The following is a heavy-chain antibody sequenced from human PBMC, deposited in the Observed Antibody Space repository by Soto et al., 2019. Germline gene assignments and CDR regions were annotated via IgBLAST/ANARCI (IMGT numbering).Heavy chain of an antibody. J-gene: IGHJ6*02. CDR2: IYSGGST. D-gene: IGHD1-26*01. CDR3: AGRVGATNYGMDV. CDR1: EFTVSSND. V-gene: IGHV3-53*01. Sequence: GGSLRLSCAASEFTVSSNDMNWVRQAPGKGLECVSTIYSGGSTYYADSVKGRFTISRDNSKNTLYLQMYNLRAEDTAVYYCAGRVGATNYGMDVWGHGTTVTCSS.